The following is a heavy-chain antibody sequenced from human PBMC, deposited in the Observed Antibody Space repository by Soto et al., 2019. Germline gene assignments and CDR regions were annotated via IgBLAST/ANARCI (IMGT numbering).Heavy chain of an antibody. Sequence: QITLKESGPTLVKPTQTITLTCTFSGFSLSTSGVGVAWVRQPPGQALEWLAFIFWDDEKHYRPSLKSRVTIIKDTSNNQVVLTMTNVDPVDTGTYYCAHRDWYNSDHLQSWGQGTLVTVSS. CDR3: AHRDWYNSDHLQS. CDR1: GFSLSTSGVG. CDR2: IFWDDEK. D-gene: IGHD1-1*01. V-gene: IGHV2-5*02. J-gene: IGHJ5*02.